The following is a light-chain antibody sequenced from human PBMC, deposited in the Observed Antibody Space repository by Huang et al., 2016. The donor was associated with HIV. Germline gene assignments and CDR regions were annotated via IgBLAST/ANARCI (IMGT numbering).Light chain of an antibody. Sequence: EIVMTQSPATLSVSPGERATLSCRASQSVSSNLAWYQQKRGQAPGLLIFGASTRATGIPARCSGSGSGTEFTLTISSLQSEDFAVYYCQQYNNWPPWTFGQGTKVDVK. J-gene: IGKJ1*01. CDR2: GAS. CDR3: QQYNNWPPWT. CDR1: QSVSSN. V-gene: IGKV3-15*01.